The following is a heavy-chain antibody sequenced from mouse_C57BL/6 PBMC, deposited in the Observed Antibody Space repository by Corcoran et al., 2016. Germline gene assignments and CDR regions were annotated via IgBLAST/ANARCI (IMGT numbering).Heavy chain of an antibody. CDR3: AREDYYGSSRYFDV. CDR1: GYTFTDYY. D-gene: IGHD1-1*01. V-gene: IGHV1-26*01. J-gene: IGHJ1*03. CDR2: INPNNGGT. Sequence: EVQLQQSGPELVKPGASVKISCKASGYTFTDYYMNWVKQSHGKSLEWSGDINPNNGGTSYNQKFKGKATLTVDKSSSTAYMELRSLTSEDSAVYYCAREDYYGSSRYFDVWGTGTTVTVSS.